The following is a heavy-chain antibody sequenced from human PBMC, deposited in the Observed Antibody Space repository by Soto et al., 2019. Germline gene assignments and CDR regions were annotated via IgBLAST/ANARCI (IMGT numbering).Heavy chain of an antibody. CDR1: GFPFSVYY. D-gene: IGHD6-6*01. CDR3: AKRSSSSTFDY. V-gene: IGHV3-23*01. CDR2: ITDSGGYT. Sequence: GGSLRLSCAASGFPFSVYYMSWIRQAPGKGLEWLSYITDSGGYTYYADSVKGRFTISRDNSRNTLYLQMNSLRAEDTAVYYCAKRSSSSTFDYWGQGTLVTVSS. J-gene: IGHJ4*02.